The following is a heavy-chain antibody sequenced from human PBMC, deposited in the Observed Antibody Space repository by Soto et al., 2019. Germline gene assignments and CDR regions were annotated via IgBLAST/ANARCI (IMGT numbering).Heavy chain of an antibody. Sequence: GGSLRLSCAASGFTFSNAWMSWVRQAPGKGLEWVGRIKSKTDGGTTDYAAPGKGRFTITRYDSKNTLYLQMNSLKTEDTAVYYCTATPASITIFGVVIIQTYYFDYWGQGTLVTVSS. CDR1: GFTFSNAW. CDR2: IKSKTDGGTT. CDR3: TATPASITIFGVVIIQTYYFDY. V-gene: IGHV3-15*01. J-gene: IGHJ4*02. D-gene: IGHD3-3*01.